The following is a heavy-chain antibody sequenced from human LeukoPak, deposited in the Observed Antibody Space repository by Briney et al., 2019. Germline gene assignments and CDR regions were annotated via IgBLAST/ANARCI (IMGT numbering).Heavy chain of an antibody. CDR2: ISVGGST. CDR1: GVSIRSSC. CDR3: AKRGYSSSWSS. J-gene: IGHJ5*02. D-gene: IGHD6-13*01. V-gene: IGHV4-59*01. Sequence: QPSQSLSLTYSVSGVSIRSSCWSWIRQLPGKGLEWLGYISVGGSTNYNPPLKTRVSITRDTSKNHFSLTLTSVTAADTAVYFCAKRGYSSSWSSWGQGTLVTVSS.